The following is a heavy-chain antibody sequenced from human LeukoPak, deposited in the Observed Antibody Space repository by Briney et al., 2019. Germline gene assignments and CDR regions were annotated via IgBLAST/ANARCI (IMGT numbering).Heavy chain of an antibody. Sequence: PSETLSLTCAVYGGSFSGYYWSWIRQPPGKGLEWIGEINHSGSTNYNPSLKSRVTISVDTSKNQFSLKLSSVTAADTAVYYCARDHYYGSGSRFDYWGQGTLVTVSS. V-gene: IGHV4-34*01. CDR1: GGSFSGYY. J-gene: IGHJ4*02. CDR2: INHSGST. CDR3: ARDHYYGSGSRFDY. D-gene: IGHD3-10*01.